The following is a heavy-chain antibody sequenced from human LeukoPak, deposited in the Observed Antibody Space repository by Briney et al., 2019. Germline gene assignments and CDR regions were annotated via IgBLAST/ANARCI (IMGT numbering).Heavy chain of an antibody. CDR3: AREEDY. Sequence: SETLSLTCAVYGGSFSGYYWSWIRQPPGKGLEWIGEINHSGSTNYNPSLKSRVTISVDTSKNQFSLKLSAVTAADTAVYYCAREEDYWGQGTPVTVSS. CDR1: GGSFSGYY. J-gene: IGHJ4*02. V-gene: IGHV4-34*01. CDR2: INHSGST.